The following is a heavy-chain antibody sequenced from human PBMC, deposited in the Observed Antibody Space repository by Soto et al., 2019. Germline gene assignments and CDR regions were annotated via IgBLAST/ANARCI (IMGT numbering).Heavy chain of an antibody. J-gene: IGHJ2*01. CDR1: GGTFSSYA. D-gene: IGHD1-1*01. CDR3: ARDRTPERRTLYWYYDL. Sequence: QVQLVQSGAEVKKPGSSVKVSCKASGGTFSSYAISWVRQAPGQGLEWMGGIIPIFGTANYAQKFQGRVTITADKSTSTAYMELSSLRSEDTAVYYCARDRTPERRTLYWYYDLWGRGTLVTVSS. V-gene: IGHV1-69*06. CDR2: IIPIFGTA.